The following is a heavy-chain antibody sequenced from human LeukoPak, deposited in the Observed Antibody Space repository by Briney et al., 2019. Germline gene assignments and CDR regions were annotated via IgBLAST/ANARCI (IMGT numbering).Heavy chain of an antibody. D-gene: IGHD2-15*01. J-gene: IGHJ4*02. CDR2: ISSDGGSP. V-gene: IGHV3-64*01. Sequence: GGSLRLSCAASGFTFSSYAMHWVRQAPGKGLEYDSGISSDGGSPFHVNSVKGRFTISRDNSKNTLYLQMGSLRAEDMAVYYCAREYCSGGSCQYYFDYWGQGTLVTVSS. CDR3: AREYCSGGSCQYYFDY. CDR1: GFTFSSYA.